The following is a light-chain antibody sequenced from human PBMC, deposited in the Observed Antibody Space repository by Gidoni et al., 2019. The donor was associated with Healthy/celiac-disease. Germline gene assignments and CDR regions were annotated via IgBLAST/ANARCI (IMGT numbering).Light chain of an antibody. Sequence: VLTLSPGTLSLSPGERATLSSSASPSVSSSYLAWYQQKPGQAPRLLIYGASSRATGIPDRFSGSGSGTDFTLTISRLEPEDFAVYYCQQYGSSPPFTFGPGTKVDIK. CDR3: QQYGSSPPFT. CDR2: GAS. J-gene: IGKJ3*01. CDR1: PSVSSSY. V-gene: IGKV3-20*01.